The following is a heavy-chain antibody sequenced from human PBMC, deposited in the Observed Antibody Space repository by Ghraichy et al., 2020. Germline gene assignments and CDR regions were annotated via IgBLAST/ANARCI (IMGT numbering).Heavy chain of an antibody. CDR3: ARDLGDTSCWPIFDY. V-gene: IGHV3-53*01. D-gene: IGHD6-19*01. CDR1: GFTVSRTH. CDR2: SHRGDKT. Sequence: GESLNISCAASGFTVSRTHMAWVRQAPGKGLEWVSGSHRGDKTYYADSVKGRFTISRDDSKNNLYLQMNSLRADDTAVYYCARDLGDTSCWPIFDYWGQGSLVTVSS. J-gene: IGHJ4*02.